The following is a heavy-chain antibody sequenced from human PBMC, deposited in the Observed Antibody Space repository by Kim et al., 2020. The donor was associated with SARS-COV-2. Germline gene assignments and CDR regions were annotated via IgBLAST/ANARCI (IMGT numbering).Heavy chain of an antibody. Sequence: GGSLRLSCAASGFTFSSYSMNWVRQAPGKGLEWVSSISSSSSYIYYADSVKGRFTISRDNAKNSLYLQMNSLRAEDTAVYYCARGYSSGWSAEYFQHWGQGTLVTVSS. J-gene: IGHJ1*01. D-gene: IGHD6-19*01. CDR2: ISSSSSYI. V-gene: IGHV3-21*01. CDR3: ARGYSSGWSAEYFQH. CDR1: GFTFSSYS.